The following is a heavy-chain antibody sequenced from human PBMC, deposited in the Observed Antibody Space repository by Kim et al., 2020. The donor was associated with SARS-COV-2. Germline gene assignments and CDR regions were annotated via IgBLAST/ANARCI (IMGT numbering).Heavy chain of an antibody. J-gene: IGHJ5*02. V-gene: IGHV1-18*01. CDR2: ISAYNGNT. CDR3: ARNEGFGELSWFDP. D-gene: IGHD3-10*01. CDR1: GYTFTSYG. Sequence: ASVKVSCKASGYTFTSYGISWVRQAPGQGLEWMGWISAYNGNTNYAQKLQGRVTMTTDTSTSTAYMELRSLRSDDTTVYYCARNEGFGELSWFDPWGQGTLVTVSS.